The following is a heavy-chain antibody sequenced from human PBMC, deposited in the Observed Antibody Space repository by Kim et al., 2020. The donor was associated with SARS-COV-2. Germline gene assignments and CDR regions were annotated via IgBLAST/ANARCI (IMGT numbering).Heavy chain of an antibody. CDR2: IVSKSDGGRT. CDR3: ADPFHHVDV. V-gene: IGHV3-15*04. CDR1: GFTFSDAW. J-gene: IGHJ6*02. Sequence: GGSLRLSCVASGFTFSDAWMSWIRQAPGKGPVWVARIVSKSDGGRTEYAAPVKGRFIMSRDDSKNTVYLQMNSLEIEDTGVYYCADPFHHVDVWGLGTTVTVSS.